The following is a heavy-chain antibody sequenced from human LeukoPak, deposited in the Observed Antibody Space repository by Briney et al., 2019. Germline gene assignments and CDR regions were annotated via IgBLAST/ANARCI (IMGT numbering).Heavy chain of an antibody. CDR2: IIPIFGTA. V-gene: IGHV1-69*01. D-gene: IGHD6-13*01. CDR1: GGTFSSYT. CDR3: ARVRYSSSWSFDY. Sequence: SVKVSCKASGGTFSSYTISWVRQAPGQGLEWMGGIIPIFGTANYAQKFQGRVTITADESTSTAYMELSSLRSEDTAVYYCARVRYSSSWSFDYWGQGTLVTVSS. J-gene: IGHJ4*02.